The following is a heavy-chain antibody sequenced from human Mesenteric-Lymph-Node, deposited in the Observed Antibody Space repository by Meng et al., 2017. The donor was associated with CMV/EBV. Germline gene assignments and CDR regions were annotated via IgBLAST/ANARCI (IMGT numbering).Heavy chain of an antibody. CDR1: CGSISSSCYY. D-gene: IGHD5-18*01. CDR3: ARHSALLVTNFDY. Sequence: LQLQESGPGLVKPSGTPSLTCTFACGSISSSCYYWGWIRQPPGKGLEWIGYIYYSGSTYYYNPSLKTRVTISVDTSKNQFSLKLSSVTAADTAVYYCARHSALLVTNFDYWGQGTLVTVSS. CDR2: IYYSGSTY. V-gene: IGHV4-39*01. J-gene: IGHJ4*02.